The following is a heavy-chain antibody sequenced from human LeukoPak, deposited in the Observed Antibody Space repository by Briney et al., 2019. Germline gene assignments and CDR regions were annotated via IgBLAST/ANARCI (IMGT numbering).Heavy chain of an antibody. Sequence: PGGSLRLSCAASGFIFDDYGMSWVRQAPGKGLEWVPGINWNGGSTGYADSVKGRFTISRDNAKNSLYLPMNSLRAEDTAVYYCAKGGHGRREHSGYSRSASTDWGQGTLVTVSS. CDR2: INWNGGST. V-gene: IGHV3-20*04. D-gene: IGHD3-22*01. J-gene: IGHJ4*02. CDR1: GFIFDDYG. CDR3: AKGGHGRREHSGYSRSASTD.